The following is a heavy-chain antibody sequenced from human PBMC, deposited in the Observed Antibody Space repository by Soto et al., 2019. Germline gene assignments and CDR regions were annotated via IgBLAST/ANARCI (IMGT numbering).Heavy chain of an antibody. Sequence: QVQLVQSGAEVKKPGASVKVSCKASGYTFTSYGISWVRQAPGQGLEWMGWISAYNGNTNYAQKLEGRVTMTTDTSTSTAYKELRSLRADDTAVYYCARDSPIIVVVPAANPFDYWGQGTLVTVSS. CDR3: ARDSPIIVVVPAANPFDY. J-gene: IGHJ4*02. CDR1: GYTFTSYG. CDR2: ISAYNGNT. V-gene: IGHV1-18*01. D-gene: IGHD2-2*01.